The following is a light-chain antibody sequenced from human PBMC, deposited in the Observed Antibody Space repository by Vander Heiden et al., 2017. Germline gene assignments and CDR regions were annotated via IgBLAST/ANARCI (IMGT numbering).Light chain of an antibody. Sequence: QLVLPPSPSASASLRSSFILTCTLISCHSSYAIAWHQQQPEKGPRYLMKLNSDGSHTKGAGIPDRFSGSSSGAERYLTISSLQSDDEADYYCQTWDTGIQVFGTGTKVTVL. CDR2: LNSDGSH. J-gene: IGLJ1*01. CDR3: QTWDTGIQV. V-gene: IGLV4-69*01. CDR1: SCHSSYA.